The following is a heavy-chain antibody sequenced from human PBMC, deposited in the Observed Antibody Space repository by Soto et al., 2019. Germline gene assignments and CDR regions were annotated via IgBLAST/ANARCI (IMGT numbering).Heavy chain of an antibody. CDR1: GGSFSSYT. J-gene: IGHJ5*02. CDR2: IIPPLDKT. V-gene: IGHV1-69*02. Sequence: QVHLVQSGAEVKRPGSSVHVSCKASGGSFSSYTVSWVRQAPGQGLEWMGRIIPPLDKTNYAQKFQGRLTITADRSTSTVCMELSRLRFEDTAVYYCAPTTGALVPVPSWGLGTLVPVSS. D-gene: IGHD1-1*01. CDR3: APTTGALVPVPS.